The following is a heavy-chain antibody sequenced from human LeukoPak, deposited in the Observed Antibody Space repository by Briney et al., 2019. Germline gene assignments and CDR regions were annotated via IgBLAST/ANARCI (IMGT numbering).Heavy chain of an antibody. V-gene: IGHV3-21*01. CDR1: GFTFSSYS. CDR2: ISSSSSYI. CDR3: ARLDSSGYYVDY. Sequence: PGGSLRLSCAAFGFTFSSYSMNWVRQAPGKGLEWVSSISSSSSYIYYAYSVKGRFTTSRDNSKNTLYLQMNSLRAEDTAVYYCARLDSSGYYVDYWGQGTLVTVSS. J-gene: IGHJ4*02. D-gene: IGHD3-22*01.